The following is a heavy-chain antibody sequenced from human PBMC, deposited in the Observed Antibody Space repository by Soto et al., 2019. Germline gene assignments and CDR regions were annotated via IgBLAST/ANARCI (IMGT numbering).Heavy chain of an antibody. J-gene: IGHJ4*02. V-gene: IGHV4-39*01. D-gene: IGHD4-17*01. Sequence: PSETLSLTCTVSGASIITDNYFWVWIRQSPRRGLELIGSISYSGRTYDNPSLQSRVTISIDASKNQFSLKLTSVTTADMAVYYCARRRASDYGGNHHPYYFDRWGQGALATVSS. CDR3: ARRRASDYGGNHHPYYFDR. CDR1: GASIITDNYF. CDR2: ISYSGRT.